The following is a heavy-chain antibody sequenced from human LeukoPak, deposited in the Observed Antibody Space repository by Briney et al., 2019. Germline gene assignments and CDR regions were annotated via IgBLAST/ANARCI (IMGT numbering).Heavy chain of an antibody. D-gene: IGHD1-26*01. CDR2: INPNSGGT. Sequence: ASVKVSCKASGYTFTCYYMHWVRQAPGQGLEWMGWINPNSGGTNYAQKIQGRVTITRDTSISPAYMELSTLKSDAPAVYYCARVLTVGAIIDSSGQGTPVTVSS. J-gene: IGHJ4*02. CDR1: GYTFTCYY. CDR3: ARVLTVGAIIDS. V-gene: IGHV1-2*02.